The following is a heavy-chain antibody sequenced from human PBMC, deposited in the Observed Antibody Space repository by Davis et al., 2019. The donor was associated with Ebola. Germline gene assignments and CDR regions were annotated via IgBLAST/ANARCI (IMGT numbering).Heavy chain of an antibody. CDR3: ARDGSGTEDYYYYGMDV. Sequence: GGSLRLSCAASGFTFSSYWMHWVRQAPGKGLEWVAVISYDGSNKYYADSVKGRFTISRDNSKNTLYLQMNSLRAEDTAVYYCARDGSGTEDYYYYGMDVWGQGTTVTVSS. V-gene: IGHV3-30-3*01. CDR1: GFTFSSYW. CDR2: ISYDGSNK. D-gene: IGHD3-10*01. J-gene: IGHJ6*02.